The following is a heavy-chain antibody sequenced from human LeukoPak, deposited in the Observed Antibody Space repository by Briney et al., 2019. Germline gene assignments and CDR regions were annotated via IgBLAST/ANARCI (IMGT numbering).Heavy chain of an antibody. Sequence: ASVKVSCKASGYTFTNYGISWVRQAPGRGLEWMGWISTFNGNTNYAQKLQGRVTMTTDTSTTTAYMELRSLRSDDTAVYYCAKGARSSGLFDYWGQGTLVTVSS. CDR2: ISTFNGNT. D-gene: IGHD6-19*01. V-gene: IGHV1-18*01. J-gene: IGHJ4*02. CDR3: AKGARSSGLFDY. CDR1: GYTFTNYG.